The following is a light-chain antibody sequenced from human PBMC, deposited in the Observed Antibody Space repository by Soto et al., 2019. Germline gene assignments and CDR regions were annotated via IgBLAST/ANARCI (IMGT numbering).Light chain of an antibody. CDR1: QTISSW. J-gene: IGKJ1*01. V-gene: IGKV1-5*03. CDR3: QHYNSYSEA. Sequence: DCKLSQSPSTLSRSVGDRVTITCRASQTISSWLAWYQQKPGKAPKLLIYKASTLKSGVPSRFSGSGSGTEFTLTISSLQPDDFATYYCQHYNSYSEAFGQGTKVDIK. CDR2: KAS.